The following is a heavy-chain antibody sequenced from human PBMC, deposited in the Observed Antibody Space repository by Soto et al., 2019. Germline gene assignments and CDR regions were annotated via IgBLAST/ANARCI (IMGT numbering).Heavy chain of an antibody. CDR3: ARGGWLPPFDV. V-gene: IGHV1-8*01. Sequence: QVQLVQSGADMKKPGASVKVSCKASGYTFTHYDINWVRQATGQGLEWMGWMNPNTGNAGFAQKFQDRVTMTRNTSISTAYMELSSLRSEDTALYFCARGGWLPPFDVWGQGNPVTVSS. D-gene: IGHD2-15*01. J-gene: IGHJ4*02. CDR2: MNPNTGNA. CDR1: GYTFTHYD.